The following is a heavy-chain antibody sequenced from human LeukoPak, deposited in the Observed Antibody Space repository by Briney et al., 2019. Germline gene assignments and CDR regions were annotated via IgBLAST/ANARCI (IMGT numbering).Heavy chain of an antibody. CDR3: AKRGAEVGTTVAPGDY. J-gene: IGHJ4*02. Sequence: GGSLRLSCAASGFTFSSYAMSWVRQAPGKGLEWVSAISGSGGSTYYADSVKGRFTISRDNSKNTLYLQMNSLRAEDTAVYYCAKRGAEVGTTVAPGDYWGQGTLLTVSS. CDR1: GFTFSSYA. CDR2: ISGSGGST. V-gene: IGHV3-23*01. D-gene: IGHD1-26*01.